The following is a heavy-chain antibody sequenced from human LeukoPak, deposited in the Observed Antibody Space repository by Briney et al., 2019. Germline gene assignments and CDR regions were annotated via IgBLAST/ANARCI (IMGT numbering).Heavy chain of an antibody. J-gene: IGHJ4*02. CDR1: SGSIGIYY. CDR2: IHFSATT. D-gene: IGHD5-18*01. Sequence: TDTLSPNLSVASGSIGIYYCSWIRPPAGKGLEWVGSIHFSATTNTHPSLKNRATISIHTSTNQSSLKATSVTDPHTAVSYCAKHLKTDVVKVPLDYWGQGTLVTVYS. CDR3: AKHLKTDVVKVPLDY. V-gene: IGHV4-59*07.